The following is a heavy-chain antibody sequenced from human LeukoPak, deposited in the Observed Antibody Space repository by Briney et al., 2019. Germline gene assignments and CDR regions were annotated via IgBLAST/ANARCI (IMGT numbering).Heavy chain of an antibody. CDR2: LVYDERN. J-gene: IGHJ4*02. V-gene: IGHV3-33*01. Sequence: PGGSLRLSCAASGFPFSSYGMHWVRQAPGKGLEWVARLVYDERNDYANSVKGRFTISRGNSKNTLYLQMDNLRVDDTAVYYCARDLSAAYDFWGQGILVTVSS. CDR3: ARDLSAAYDF. D-gene: IGHD2-21*01. CDR1: GFPFSSYG.